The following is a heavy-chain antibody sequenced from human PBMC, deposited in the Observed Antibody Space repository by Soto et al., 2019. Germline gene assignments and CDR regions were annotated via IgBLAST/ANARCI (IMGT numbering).Heavy chain of an antibody. J-gene: IGHJ6*03. Sequence: GGPEEVFCEASWYNFSIFYFYWVGQATGQGLEWMGWMNPNSGNTGYAQKFQGRFTMTRNTSISTSYMELSSLRSEDTAVYYSARGGTSTSYYYYMDVWGKGATVTVSS. CDR3: ARGGTSTSYYYYMDV. CDR2: MNPNSGNT. CDR1: WYNFSIFY. D-gene: IGHD2-2*01. V-gene: IGHV1-8*01.